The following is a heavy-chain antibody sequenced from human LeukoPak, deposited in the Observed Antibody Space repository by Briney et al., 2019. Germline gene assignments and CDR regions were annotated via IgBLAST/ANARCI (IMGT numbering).Heavy chain of an antibody. J-gene: IGHJ4*02. CDR1: GFPFSSYG. Sequence: GGSLRLSCAASGFPFSSYGMHWVRQAPGKGLEWVAVIWYDGSNKYYGDSVKGRFTISRDSSRNTLYLQMNSLRAEDTALYYCVTASFDYWGQGTLVTVSS. D-gene: IGHD5-18*01. V-gene: IGHV3-33*01. CDR3: VTASFDY. CDR2: IWYDGSNK.